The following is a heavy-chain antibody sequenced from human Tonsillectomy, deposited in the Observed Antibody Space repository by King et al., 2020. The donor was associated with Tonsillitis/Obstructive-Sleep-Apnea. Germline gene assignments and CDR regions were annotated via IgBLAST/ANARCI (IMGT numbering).Heavy chain of an antibody. Sequence: QLVQSGGGLVKPGGSLRLSCAASGFTFSNAWMNWVRQAPGKGLEWVGRIKSKTDGGTTDYAAPVKGRFTISRDDSKNTLYLQMNSLKTEDTAVYYCTTDWAGWGHDVLDAFDIWGQGTMVTVSS. CDR1: GFTFSNAW. CDR2: IKSKTDGGTT. D-gene: IGHD6-19*01. V-gene: IGHV3-15*07. J-gene: IGHJ3*02. CDR3: TTDWAGWGHDVLDAFDI.